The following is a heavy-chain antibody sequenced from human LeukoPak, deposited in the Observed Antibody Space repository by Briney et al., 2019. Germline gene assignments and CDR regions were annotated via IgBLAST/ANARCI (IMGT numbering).Heavy chain of an antibody. J-gene: IGHJ6*03. CDR2: ISIRGSTI. CDR1: GFTFSSYE. Sequence: GGSLRLSCAASGFTFSSYEMNWVRQAPGKGLEWVSYISIRGSTIYYADSVKGRFTISRDNAKNSLYLQMNSLRAEDTAVYYCARDQAPMVRGVTLYYYYYMDVWGKGTTVTDSS. D-gene: IGHD3-10*01. V-gene: IGHV3-48*03. CDR3: ARDQAPMVRGVTLYYYYYMDV.